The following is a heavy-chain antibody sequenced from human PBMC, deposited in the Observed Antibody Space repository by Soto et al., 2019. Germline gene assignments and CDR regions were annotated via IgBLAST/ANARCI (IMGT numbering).Heavy chain of an antibody. Sequence: PSETLSLTCTVSGGSISSSSYYWGWIRQPPGKGLEWIGSIYYSGSTYYNPSLKSRVTISVDTSKNQFSLKLSSVTATDTAVYYCARLQRQGSWYLGLLQKKKVGYYYYYMDVWGKGTTVTVSS. D-gene: IGHD6-13*01. V-gene: IGHV4-39*01. CDR1: GGSISSSSYY. J-gene: IGHJ6*03. CDR2: IYYSGST. CDR3: ARLQRQGSWYLGLLQKKKVGYYYYYMDV.